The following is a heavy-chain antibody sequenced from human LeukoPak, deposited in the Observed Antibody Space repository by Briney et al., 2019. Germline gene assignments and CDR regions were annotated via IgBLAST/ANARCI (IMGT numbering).Heavy chain of an antibody. CDR2: IYTSGST. V-gene: IGHV4-61*02. J-gene: IGHJ4*02. D-gene: IGHD2-15*01. CDR1: GGSISSGSYY. CDR3: ARRLVDSGASQVSDD. Sequence: PSQTLSLTCTVSGGSISSGSYYWSWIRQPAGKGLEWIGRIYTSGSTNYNPSLKSRVTISVDTSKNQFSLKLSSVTAADTAVYYCARRLVDSGASQVSDDWGQGTLVTVSS.